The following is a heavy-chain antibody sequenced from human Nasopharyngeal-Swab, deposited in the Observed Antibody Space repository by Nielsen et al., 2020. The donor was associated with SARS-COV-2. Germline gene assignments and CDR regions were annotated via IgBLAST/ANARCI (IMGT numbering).Heavy chain of an antibody. CDR1: GFTFSDYY. CDR2: MSSSGYNR. J-gene: IGHJ4*02. D-gene: IGHD4-11*01. Sequence: GGSLRPSFAASGFTFSDYYMSWIRQAPGKGLDWVSYMSSSGYNRNYADSVKGRFTTSRDNAKQLLYLQMASLRAEDTAVFYCARGNGPFDYWGQGTLVAVSS. V-gene: IGHV3-11*01. CDR3: ARGNGPFDY.